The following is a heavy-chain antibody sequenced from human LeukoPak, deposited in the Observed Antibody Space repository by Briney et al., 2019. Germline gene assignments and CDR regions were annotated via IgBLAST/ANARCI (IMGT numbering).Heavy chain of an antibody. D-gene: IGHD1-7*01. Sequence: QTGGSLRLSCAASGFTFSSYVMSWVRHAPGKGLEWVSGISGSGYSTFYADSVKGRFTISRDNSKNTLYLQMNSLRVEDTAVYYCAKGLTGTKYYFDHWGQGTQVTVSS. J-gene: IGHJ4*02. CDR1: GFTFSSYV. CDR2: ISGSGYST. CDR3: AKGLTGTKYYFDH. V-gene: IGHV3-23*01.